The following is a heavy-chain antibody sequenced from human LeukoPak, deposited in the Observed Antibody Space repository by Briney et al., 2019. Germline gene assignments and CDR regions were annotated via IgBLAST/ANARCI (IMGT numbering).Heavy chain of an antibody. J-gene: IGHJ3*02. CDR3: AREISGYSSSWYGDDAFDI. CDR2: IGTRSSPI. V-gene: IGHV3-11*04. D-gene: IGHD6-13*01. Sequence: GGSLRLSCAASGFSFSDFYMSWIRQAPGMGLEWISYIGTRSSPIYYADSVKGRFTISRDNAKNSLYLQMNSLRAEDTAVYYCAREISGYSSSWYGDDAFDIWGQGTMVTVSS. CDR1: GFSFSDFY.